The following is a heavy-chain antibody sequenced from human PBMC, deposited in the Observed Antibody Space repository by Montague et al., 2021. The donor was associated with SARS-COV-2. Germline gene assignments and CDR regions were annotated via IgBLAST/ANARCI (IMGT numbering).Heavy chain of an antibody. J-gene: IGHJ5*02. V-gene: IGHV4-61*02. CDR1: GGSISSGSYY. D-gene: IGHD2-15*01. CDR2: IYTSGST. Sequence: TLSLTCTVSGGSISSGSYYWSWIRQPAGKGLEWIGRIYTSGSTNYNPSPKSRVTISVDTSKNQFSLKLSSVTAADTAVYYCARGCSGGSCYPNPFSTWGQGTLVTVSS. CDR3: ARGCSGGSCYPNPFST.